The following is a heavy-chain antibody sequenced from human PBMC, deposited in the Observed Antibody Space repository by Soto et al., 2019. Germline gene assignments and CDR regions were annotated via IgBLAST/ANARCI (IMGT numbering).Heavy chain of an antibody. Sequence: QVQLVESGGGLVKPGGSLRLSCAASGFTFSDYYMSWIRQAPGKGLEWVSYISSSGSTIYYADSVKGRFTISRDNAKNSLYLQKNSLRADDKAVYYCARGGVWGELPYATPHYYYGMDVWGQGTTVTVSS. J-gene: IGHJ6*02. CDR2: ISSSGSTI. V-gene: IGHV3-11*01. CDR3: ARGGVWGELPYATPHYYYGMDV. CDR1: GFTFSDYY. D-gene: IGHD1-26*01.